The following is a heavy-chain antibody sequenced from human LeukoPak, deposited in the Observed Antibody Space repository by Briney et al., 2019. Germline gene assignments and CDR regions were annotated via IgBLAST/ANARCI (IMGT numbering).Heavy chain of an antibody. V-gene: IGHV4-34*01. CDR2: INHSGST. D-gene: IGHD3-10*01. J-gene: IGHJ4*02. CDR3: ASPGGDEYYYGSGSQPRDY. CDR1: GVSFSGYY. Sequence: SETLSLTCAVYGVSFSGYYWTWIRQPPGKGLEWIGEINHSGSTKYNPSLKSRVTISVDTSKSQFSLKLSSVTAADTAMYYCASPGGDEYYYGSGSQPRDYWGEGTLVTVSS.